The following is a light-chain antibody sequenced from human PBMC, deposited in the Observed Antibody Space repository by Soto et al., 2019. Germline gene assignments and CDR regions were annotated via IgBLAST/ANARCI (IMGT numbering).Light chain of an antibody. V-gene: IGKV3-11*01. CDR3: QQRSSWPLT. J-gene: IGKJ4*01. CDR2: DAS. CDR1: QNIRGY. Sequence: EIVLTQSPGTLSLSPGESATLSCRASQNIRGYLAWYQHRPGLAPRLLIYDASYRATGIPARFSGSGSGTDFTLTIRTLEPEDSAVYYCQQRSSWPLTFGGGTKVEIK.